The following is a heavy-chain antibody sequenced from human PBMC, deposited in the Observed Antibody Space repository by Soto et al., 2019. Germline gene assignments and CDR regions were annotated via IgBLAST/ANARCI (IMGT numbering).Heavy chain of an antibody. V-gene: IGHV1-18*01. D-gene: IGHD6-13*01. CDR2: ISGYNGNT. CDR1: AHTFTYYG. J-gene: IGHJ6*02. Sequence: GASVKVSCKSSAHTFTYYGINWVRQAPGQGLEWMGWISGYNGNTHYAQKFQDRVTMSADTSTRTGYMEMRGLTSDDTAIYFCAAAGGNYFGMDVWGQVTTVTVSS. CDR3: AAAGGNYFGMDV.